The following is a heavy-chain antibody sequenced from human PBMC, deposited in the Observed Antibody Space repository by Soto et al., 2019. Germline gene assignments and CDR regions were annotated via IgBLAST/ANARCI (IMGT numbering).Heavy chain of an antibody. CDR3: AGTRSVLEWSHSLVDP. D-gene: IGHD3-3*01. CDR1: GGSFSGYY. J-gene: IGHJ5*02. Sequence: PSETLSLTCAVYGGSFSGYYWSWIRQPPGKGLEWIGEINHSGSTNYNPSLKSRVTISVDTSKNQFSLKLSSVTAADTAVYYCAGTRSVLEWSHSLVDPWGQAPLVTVSS. CDR2: INHSGST. V-gene: IGHV4-34*01.